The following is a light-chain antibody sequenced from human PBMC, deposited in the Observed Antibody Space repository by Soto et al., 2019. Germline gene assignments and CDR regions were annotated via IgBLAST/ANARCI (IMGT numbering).Light chain of an antibody. V-gene: IGLV2-8*01. CDR3: SSYAGSLYV. Sequence: QSALTQPPSASGSPGQSVTISCTGTSSDIGDYNYVSWYQQHPGKAPKLMIYEVSKRPSGVPDRFSGSKSGNTASLPVSGLQAEDEADYYCSSYAGSLYVFGTGTKLTVL. J-gene: IGLJ1*01. CDR2: EVS. CDR1: SSDIGDYNY.